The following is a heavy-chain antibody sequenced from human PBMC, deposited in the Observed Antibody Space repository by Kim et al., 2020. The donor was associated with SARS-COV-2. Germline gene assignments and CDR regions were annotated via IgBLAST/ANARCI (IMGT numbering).Heavy chain of an antibody. V-gene: IGHV3-23*01. CDR3: AKDRQPLWFGRTTTNWFDP. CDR1: GFTFSSYA. CDR2: ISGSGGST. J-gene: IGHJ5*02. Sequence: GGSLRLSCAASGFTFSSYAMSWVRQAPGKGLEWVSAISGSGGSTYYADSVKGRFTISRDNSKNTLYLQMNSLRAEDTAVYYCAKDRQPLWFGRTTTNWFDPWGQGTLVTVSS. D-gene: IGHD3-10*01.